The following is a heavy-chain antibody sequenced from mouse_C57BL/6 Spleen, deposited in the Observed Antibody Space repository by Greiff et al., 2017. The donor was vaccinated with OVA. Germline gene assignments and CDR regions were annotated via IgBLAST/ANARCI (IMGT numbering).Heavy chain of an antibody. CDR3: ARDDYEAWFAY. Sequence: VKLMESGAELVKPGASVKISCKASGYAFSSYWMNWVKQRPGKGLEWIGQIYPGDGDTNYNGKFKGKATLTADKSSSTAYMQLSSLTSEDSAVYFCARDDYEAWFAYWGQGTLVTVSA. CDR1: GYAFSSYW. D-gene: IGHD2-4*01. V-gene: IGHV1-80*01. J-gene: IGHJ3*01. CDR2: IYPGDGDT.